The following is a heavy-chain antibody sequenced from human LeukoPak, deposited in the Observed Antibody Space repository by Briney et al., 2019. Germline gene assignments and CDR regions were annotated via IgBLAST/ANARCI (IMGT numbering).Heavy chain of an antibody. V-gene: IGHV3-21*04. Sequence: GGSLRLSCAASGFTFSTYSMNWVRQAPGKGLEWVSSISSSSSYIYYADSVKGRFTISRDNSKNTLYLQMNSLRAEDTAVYYCAKGPYYNLDVWGQGTTVTVSS. CDR3: AKGPYYNLDV. CDR1: GFTFSTYS. CDR2: ISSSSSYI. J-gene: IGHJ6*02.